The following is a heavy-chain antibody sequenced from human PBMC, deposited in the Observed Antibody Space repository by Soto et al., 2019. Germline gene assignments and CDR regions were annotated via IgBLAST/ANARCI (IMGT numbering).Heavy chain of an antibody. CDR2: ISTYNSNT. CDR3: AREGCCSSGSRALYSHDYLGMDV. Sequence: SLAVPCKASVYTVAIYGIICVRPAPGQGLEWMGWISTYNSNTNYARKFQGRVSLTTDTPTSTAYMELRSLTPDDTALYYCAREGCCSSGSRALYSHDYLGMDVWARGTKVTVSS. J-gene: IGHJ6*04. D-gene: IGHD2-15*01. CDR1: VYTVAIYG. V-gene: IGHV1-18*01.